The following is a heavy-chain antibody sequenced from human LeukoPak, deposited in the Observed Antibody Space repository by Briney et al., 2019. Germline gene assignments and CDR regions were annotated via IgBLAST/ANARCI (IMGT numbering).Heavy chain of an antibody. Sequence: SETLSLTCSVSGGSITSNNFYWSWIRQPPGKGLEWIGYIYHSGSTYYNPPLKSRVTILVDRSKNQFSLKLYSVTAADTAVYYCARDVNSYGYVDYWGQGTLVTVSS. CDR3: ARDVNSYGYVDY. D-gene: IGHD5-18*01. V-gene: IGHV4-30-2*01. CDR1: GGSITSNNFY. J-gene: IGHJ4*02. CDR2: IYHSGST.